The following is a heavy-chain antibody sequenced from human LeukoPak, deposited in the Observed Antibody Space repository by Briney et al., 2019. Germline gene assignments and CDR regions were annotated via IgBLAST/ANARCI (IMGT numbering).Heavy chain of an antibody. CDR2: MNPNSGNT. D-gene: IGHD2-2*01. J-gene: IGHJ4*02. CDR1: GYTFTSYD. CDR3: ARTYCSSTSCSRGVFGY. V-gene: IGHV1-8*01. Sequence: GASVKVSCKASGYTFTSYDINWVRQATGQVLEWMGWMNPNSGNTGYAQKFQGRVTMTRNTSISTAYMELSSLRSEDTAVYYCARTYCSSTSCSRGVFGYWGQGTLVTVSS.